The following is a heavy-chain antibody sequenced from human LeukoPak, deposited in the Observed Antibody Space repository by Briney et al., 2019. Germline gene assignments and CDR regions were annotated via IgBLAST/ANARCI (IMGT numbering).Heavy chain of an antibody. CDR1: GITLSTNA. D-gene: IGHD5-18*01. CDR2: IDGFSDAT. Sequence: GGSLRLSCAASGITLSTNAMSWVRQAPGKGLDWVAAIDGFSDATFYADSVRGRFTISRDNSKNTLYLQMNSLRAEDTAVYYCARGRGYSYGPPDYWGQGTLVTVSS. CDR3: ARGRGYSYGPPDY. V-gene: IGHV3-23*01. J-gene: IGHJ4*02.